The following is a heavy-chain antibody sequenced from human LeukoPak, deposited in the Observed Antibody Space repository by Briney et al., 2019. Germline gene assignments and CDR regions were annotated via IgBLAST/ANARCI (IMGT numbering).Heavy chain of an antibody. V-gene: IGHV1-69*13. Sequence: GASVKVSCKASGGTFSSYAIRWVRQAPGQGLEWMGGIIPIFGTANCAQKFQGRVTITADESTSTAYMELSSLRSEDTAVYYCAREEIGGDSIRHYYFDYWGQGTLVTVSS. CDR3: AREEIGGDSIRHYYFDY. CDR1: GGTFSSYA. D-gene: IGHD2-21*02. CDR2: IIPIFGTA. J-gene: IGHJ4*02.